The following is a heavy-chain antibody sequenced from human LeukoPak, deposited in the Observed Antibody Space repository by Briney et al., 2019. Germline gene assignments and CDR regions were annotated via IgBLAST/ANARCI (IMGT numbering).Heavy chain of an antibody. J-gene: IGHJ4*02. CDR3: ARLDYGDYHHEYYFDY. CDR2: IYYSGST. D-gene: IGHD4-17*01. CDR1: GGSISSYY. Sequence: SETLSLTCTVSGGSISSYYWSWIRQPPGKGLEWIGYIYYSGSTNYNPSLKSRVTISVDTSKNQFSLKLSSVTAADTAVYYCARLDYGDYHHEYYFDYWGQGTLVTVSS. V-gene: IGHV4-59*01.